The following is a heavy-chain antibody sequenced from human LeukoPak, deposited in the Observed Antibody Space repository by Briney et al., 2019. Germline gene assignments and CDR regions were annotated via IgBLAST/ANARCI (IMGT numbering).Heavy chain of an antibody. D-gene: IGHD2-15*01. CDR2: INPNSGGT. J-gene: IGHJ2*01. V-gene: IGHV1-2*02. Sequence: ASVKVSCKASGYTFTGYYMHWVRQAPGQGLEWMGWINPNSGGTNYAQKFQGRVTMTRDTSISTAYMELSRLRSDDTAMYYCASLDCSGGRCSGGYHGDPTYWYFNLWGRGTLVTVSS. CDR1: GYTFTGYY. CDR3: ASLDCSGGRCSGGYHGDPTYWYFNL.